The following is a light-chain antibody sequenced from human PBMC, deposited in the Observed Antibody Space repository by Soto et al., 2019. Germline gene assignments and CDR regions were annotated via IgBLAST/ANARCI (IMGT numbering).Light chain of an antibody. CDR1: SSDVGGYNY. J-gene: IGLJ2*01. CDR3: CSYAGSSSGVV. V-gene: IGLV2-8*01. CDR2: EVS. Sequence: QSALTQPPSASGSPGQSVTISCTGTSSDVGGYNYVSWYQQHPGKAPKLMIYEVSKRPSGVPDRFSGSKSGNTASLTVSGLQAEDEADYYCCSYAGSSSGVVFGGGTKLTVL.